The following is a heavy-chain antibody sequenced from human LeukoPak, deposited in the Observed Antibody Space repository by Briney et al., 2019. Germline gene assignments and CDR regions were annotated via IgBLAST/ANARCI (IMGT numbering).Heavy chain of an antibody. D-gene: IGHD3-16*01. J-gene: IGHJ4*02. Sequence: GASVKVSCKASGYTFTGYYICWVRQAPGQGLEWMGWIQSNSAGTNYAQKFQGRVTMTRDTSISTAYMELTGLRSDDTAVYYCARDLGDYDFDSWGQGTLVTDSS. CDR2: IQSNSAGT. V-gene: IGHV1-2*02. CDR1: GYTFTGYY. CDR3: ARDLGDYDFDS.